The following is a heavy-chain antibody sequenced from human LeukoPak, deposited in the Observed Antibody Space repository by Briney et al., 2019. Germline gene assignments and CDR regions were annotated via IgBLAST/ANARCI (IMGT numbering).Heavy chain of an antibody. CDR1: GFTFSSYS. Sequence: GGSLRLSCAASGFTFSSYSMNWVRQAPGKGLEWVSSISSSSSYIYYADSVKGRFTISRDNSKNTLYLQMNSLRAEDTAVYYCARAPRTGTTPPMNWGQGTLVTVSS. CDR3: ARAPRTGTTPPMN. D-gene: IGHD1-7*01. V-gene: IGHV3-21*01. J-gene: IGHJ1*01. CDR2: ISSSSSYI.